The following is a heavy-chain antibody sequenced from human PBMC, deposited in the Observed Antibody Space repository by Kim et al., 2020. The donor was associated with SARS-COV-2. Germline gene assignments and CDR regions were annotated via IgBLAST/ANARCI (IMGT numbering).Heavy chain of an antibody. Sequence: STYYNPSLKSRVTISVDTSKNQFSLKLSSVTAADTAVYYCARGESSIFDYWGQGTLVTVSS. CDR2: ST. V-gene: IGHV4-31*02. CDR3: ARGESSIFDY. D-gene: IGHD3-22*01. J-gene: IGHJ4*02.